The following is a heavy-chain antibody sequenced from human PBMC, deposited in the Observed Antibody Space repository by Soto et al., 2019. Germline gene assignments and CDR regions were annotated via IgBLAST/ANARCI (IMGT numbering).Heavy chain of an antibody. CDR2: INHSGST. CDR1: GGSFSGYY. Sequence: SETLSLTCAVYGGSFSGYYWSWIRQPPGKGLEWIGEINHSGSTNYNPSLKSRVTISVDTSKNQFSLKLSSVTAADTAVYYCARVLRRGNWNYSVDNWFDPWGQGTLVTVSS. CDR3: ARVLRRGNWNYSVDNWFDP. V-gene: IGHV4-34*01. D-gene: IGHD1-7*01. J-gene: IGHJ5*02.